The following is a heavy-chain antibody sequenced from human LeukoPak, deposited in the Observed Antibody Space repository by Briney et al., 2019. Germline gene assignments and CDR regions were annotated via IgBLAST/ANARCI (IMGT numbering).Heavy chain of an antibody. CDR1: GGSISSGGYY. Sequence: SQTLSLTCTVSGGSISSGGYYWSWIRQPPGKGLEWIGYIYHSGTTYYNPSLKSRVTISVDRSKNQLSLKLSSVTAADTAVYYCARGGYDILTGYYPFDYWGQGTLVTVSS. CDR2: IYHSGTT. J-gene: IGHJ4*02. D-gene: IGHD3-9*01. V-gene: IGHV4-30-2*01. CDR3: ARGGYDILTGYYPFDY.